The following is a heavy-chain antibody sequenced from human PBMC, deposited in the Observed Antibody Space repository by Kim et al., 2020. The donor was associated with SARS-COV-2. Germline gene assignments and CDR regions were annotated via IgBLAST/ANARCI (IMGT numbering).Heavy chain of an antibody. CDR3: AKRLDY. Sequence: GSVGSTYYADSVNGRFTISRDNSKNTLYLQMNSLRAEDTAVYYCAKRLDYWGQGTLVTVSS. V-gene: IGHV3-23*01. CDR2: GSVGST. J-gene: IGHJ4*02.